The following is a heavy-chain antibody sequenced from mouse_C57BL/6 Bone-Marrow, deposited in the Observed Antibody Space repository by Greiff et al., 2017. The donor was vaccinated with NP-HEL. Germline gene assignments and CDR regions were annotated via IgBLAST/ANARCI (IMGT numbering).Heavy chain of an antibody. CDR2: IYPGDGDT. J-gene: IGHJ2*01. CDR3: ARKGTTVVAGFDY. Sequence: VQLQQSGAELVKPGASVKISCKASGYAFSSYWMNWVKQRPGKGLEWIGQIYPGDGDTNYNGKFKGKATLTADKSSSTAYMQLSSLTSEDSAVYFCARKGTTVVAGFDYWGQGTTLTVSS. D-gene: IGHD1-1*01. CDR1: GYAFSSYW. V-gene: IGHV1-80*01.